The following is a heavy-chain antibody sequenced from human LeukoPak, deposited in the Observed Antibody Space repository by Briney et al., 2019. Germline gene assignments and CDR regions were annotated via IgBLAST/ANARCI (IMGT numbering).Heavy chain of an antibody. Sequence: GGSLRLSCAACGFTFHDYYMSWIRQAPGTGLEWISYISSTVGTTYYADSVKGRLTISRDNSKNTLYLQVNSLRAEDTAVYYCAREPRGYSYGYGYYGMDVWGQGTTVTVSS. D-gene: IGHD5-18*01. CDR2: ISSTVGTT. V-gene: IGHV3-11*04. J-gene: IGHJ6*02. CDR3: AREPRGYSYGYGYYGMDV. CDR1: GFTFHDYY.